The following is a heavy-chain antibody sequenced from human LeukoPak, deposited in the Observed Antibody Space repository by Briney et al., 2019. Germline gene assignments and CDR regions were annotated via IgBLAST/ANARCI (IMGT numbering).Heavy chain of an antibody. Sequence: ASVKVSCKASGGTFSSYAISWVRQAPGQGLEWMGWISAYNGNTNYAQKLQGRVIMTTDTSTSTAYMELRSLRSDDTAVYFCARGPKGIAAAGPDNFDYWGQGILVTVSS. CDR1: GGTFSSYA. J-gene: IGHJ4*02. D-gene: IGHD6-13*01. V-gene: IGHV1-18*01. CDR3: ARGPKGIAAAGPDNFDY. CDR2: ISAYNGNT.